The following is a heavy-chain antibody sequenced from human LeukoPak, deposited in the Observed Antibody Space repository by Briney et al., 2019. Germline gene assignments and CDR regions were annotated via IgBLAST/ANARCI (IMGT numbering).Heavy chain of an antibody. V-gene: IGHV4-39*07. J-gene: IGHJ1*01. CDR1: GDSLNSRSYY. D-gene: IGHD2-15*01. CDR3: ARLVAATPAEYFQH. CDR2: IYHSEST. Sequence: SETLSLTCAVSGDSLNSRSYYWAWIRQPPGKGLEWIGSIYHSESTYYNPSLKSRVTISLDTSKNQFSLKLSSVTAADTAVYYCARLVAATPAEYFQHWGQGTLVTVSS.